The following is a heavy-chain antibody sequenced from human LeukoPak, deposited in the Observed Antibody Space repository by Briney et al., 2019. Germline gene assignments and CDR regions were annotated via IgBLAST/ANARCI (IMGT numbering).Heavy chain of an antibody. CDR3: ATTAVDTAMAFFDY. Sequence: ASVKVSCKVSGYTLTELSMHWVRQAPGQGLEWMGGFDPEDGETIYAQKFQGRVTMTEDTSTDTAYMELSSLRPEDTAVYYCATTAVDTAMAFFDYRGQGTLVTVSS. CDR2: FDPEDGET. D-gene: IGHD5-18*01. J-gene: IGHJ4*02. CDR1: GYTLTELS. V-gene: IGHV1-24*01.